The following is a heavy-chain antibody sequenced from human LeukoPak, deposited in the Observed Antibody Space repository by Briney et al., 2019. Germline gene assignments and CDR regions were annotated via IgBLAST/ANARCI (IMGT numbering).Heavy chain of an antibody. Sequence: GASVKVSCKVSGYTLAELSMHWVRQSPGKGLEWMGGVDPEDGEIIYAQNFQGRVTMTEYTSTDTAYMNLSSLRSEDTAVYYCARDVGELRTYWGQGTLVTVSS. CDR1: GYTLAELS. D-gene: IGHD3-16*01. V-gene: IGHV1-24*01. CDR2: VDPEDGEI. CDR3: ARDVGELRTY. J-gene: IGHJ4*02.